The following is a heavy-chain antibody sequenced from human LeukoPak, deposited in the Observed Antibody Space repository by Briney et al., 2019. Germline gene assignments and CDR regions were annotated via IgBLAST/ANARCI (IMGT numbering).Heavy chain of an antibody. J-gene: IGHJ5*02. CDR1: GFTFSSYA. Sequence: GGSLRLSCAASGFTFSSYAMHWVRQAPGKGLEWVSGISWNSGSIGYADSVKGRFTISRDNAKNSLYLQMNSLRAEDTALYYCAKDITPYITAWFDPWGQGTLVTVSS. D-gene: IGHD3-10*01. CDR2: ISWNSGSI. CDR3: AKDITPYITAWFDP. V-gene: IGHV3-9*01.